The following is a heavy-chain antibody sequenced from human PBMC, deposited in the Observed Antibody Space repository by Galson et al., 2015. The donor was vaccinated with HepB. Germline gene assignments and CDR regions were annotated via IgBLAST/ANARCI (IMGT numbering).Heavy chain of an antibody. CDR2: ISSSSSYI. CDR3: ARFNYLSYYYYGMDV. J-gene: IGHJ6*02. V-gene: IGHV3-21*01. Sequence: SLRLSCAASGFTFSSYSMNWVRQAPGKGLEWVSSISSSSSYIYYADSVKGRFTISRDNAKNSLYLQMNSLRAEDTAVYYCARFNYLSYYYYGMDVWGQGTTVTVSS. D-gene: IGHD4-11*01. CDR1: GFTFSSYS.